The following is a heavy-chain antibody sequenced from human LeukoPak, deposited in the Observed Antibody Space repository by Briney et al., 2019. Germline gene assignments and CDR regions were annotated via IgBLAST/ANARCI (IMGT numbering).Heavy chain of an antibody. CDR2: ISSSGSTI. Sequence: GGSLRLSCAASGFTFSSYEMNWVRQAPGKGLEWVSYISSSGSTIYYADSVKGRFTISRDNAKNSLYLQMNSLRAEDTAVYYCARDNNSSSWYYFDYWGQGTLVTVSS. D-gene: IGHD6-13*01. CDR1: GFTFSSYE. J-gene: IGHJ4*02. CDR3: ARDNNSSSWYYFDY. V-gene: IGHV3-48*03.